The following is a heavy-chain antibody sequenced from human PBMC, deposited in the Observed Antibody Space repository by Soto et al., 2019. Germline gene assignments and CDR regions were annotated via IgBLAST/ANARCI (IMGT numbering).Heavy chain of an antibody. V-gene: IGHV3-30-3*01. Sequence: QVQLVESGGGVVQPGRSLRLSCAASGFTFSSYARHWVRQAPGKGLEWVAVISYDGSNKYYADSVKGRFTISGDNSKNTLYLQMNSLRAEDTAVYYCARRYDYWGQGTLVTVSS. D-gene: IGHD1-1*01. J-gene: IGHJ4*02. CDR2: ISYDGSNK. CDR1: GFTFSSYA. CDR3: ARRYDY.